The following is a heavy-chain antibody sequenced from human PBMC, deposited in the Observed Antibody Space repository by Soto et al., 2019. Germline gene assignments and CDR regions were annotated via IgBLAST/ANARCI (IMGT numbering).Heavy chain of an antibody. CDR3: ARRGIFWDYYHHYYMDV. CDR1: GGSISSSSYY. CDR2: IYYSGST. D-gene: IGHD1-20*01. V-gene: IGHV4-39*01. J-gene: IGHJ6*03. Sequence: SETLSLTCIVSGGSISSSSYYWGWIRQPPGKGLEWIGTIYYSGSTYYNPSLKSRVTISVDTSKNQFSLKLSSVTTADTAVYYCARRGIFWDYYHHYYMDVWGKGTTVTVFS.